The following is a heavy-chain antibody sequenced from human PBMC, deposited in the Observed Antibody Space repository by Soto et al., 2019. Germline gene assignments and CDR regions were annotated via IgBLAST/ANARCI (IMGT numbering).Heavy chain of an antibody. CDR3: ARGGGYYDSSGYNRDPFDI. CDR1: GFTFSTYS. V-gene: IGHV3-21*01. D-gene: IGHD3-22*01. J-gene: IGHJ3*02. CDR2: ISSSSSYI. Sequence: PGGSLRLSCAASGFTFSTYSMNWVRQAPGKGLEWVSSISSSSSYIFYADSVKGRFTISRDNAKDSLHLQMNSLRAEDTAVYYCARGGGYYDSSGYNRDPFDIWGQGTMVTVSS.